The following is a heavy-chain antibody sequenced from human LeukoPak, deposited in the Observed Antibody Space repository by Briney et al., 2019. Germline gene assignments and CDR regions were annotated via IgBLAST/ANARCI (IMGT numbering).Heavy chain of an antibody. V-gene: IGHV3-66*01. J-gene: IGHJ4*02. Sequence: GGSLRLSCAGSGFIVSSNYMSWVRQAAGKGLEWVSVIYGSSRTYYADSVKGRFTISRDNSKNTVYLQMDSLRAEDTAVYYCASKQGDYWGQGTLVTVSS. CDR1: GFIVSSNY. CDR2: IYGSSRT. CDR3: ASKQGDY.